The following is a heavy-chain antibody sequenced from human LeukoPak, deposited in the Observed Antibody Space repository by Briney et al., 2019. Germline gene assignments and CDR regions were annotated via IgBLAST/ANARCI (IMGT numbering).Heavy chain of an antibody. D-gene: IGHD3-3*01. CDR1: GYTFTSYG. Sequence: GASVKVSCKASGYTFTSYGISWVRQAPGQGLEWMGWISAYNGNTNYAQKLQGRVTMTTDTSTSTAYMELRSLSSDDKAVYCCARGYRATICGGGPLVDCWVQGSLVTVSS. CDR2: ISAYNGNT. J-gene: IGHJ4*02. CDR3: ARGYRATICGGGPLVDC. V-gene: IGHV1-18*01.